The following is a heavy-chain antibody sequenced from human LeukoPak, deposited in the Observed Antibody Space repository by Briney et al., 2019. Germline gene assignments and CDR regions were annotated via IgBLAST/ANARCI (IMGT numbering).Heavy chain of an antibody. CDR2: IYTSGST. CDR3: ARVPPDYNDLHDALDL. D-gene: IGHD4-17*01. J-gene: IGHJ3*01. Sequence: SETLSLTCTVSGGSISSYYWSWIRQPAGKGLEWIGRIYTSGSTYYNPSLKSRVTMSVDTSKNQFSLRLTSVTAADTAVYYCARVPPDYNDLHDALDLWGQGTVVTVSS. V-gene: IGHV4-4*07. CDR1: GGSISSYY.